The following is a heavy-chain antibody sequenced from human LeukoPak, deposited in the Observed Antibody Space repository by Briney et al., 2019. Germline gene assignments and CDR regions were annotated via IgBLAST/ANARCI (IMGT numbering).Heavy chain of an antibody. CDR1: GSTFSSYA. V-gene: IGHV3-30-3*01. Sequence: PGRSLRLSCAASGSTFSSYAMHWVRQAPGKGLEWVAVISYDGSNKYYADSVKGRFTISRDNSKNTLYLQMNSLRAEDTAVYYCARDPLETTVTTRGYYYYMDVWGKGTTVTVSS. CDR3: ARDPLETTVTTRGYYYYMDV. CDR2: ISYDGSNK. J-gene: IGHJ6*03. D-gene: IGHD4-17*01.